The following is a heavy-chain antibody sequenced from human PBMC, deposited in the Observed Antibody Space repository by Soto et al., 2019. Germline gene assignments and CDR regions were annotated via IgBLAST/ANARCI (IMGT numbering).Heavy chain of an antibody. Sequence: PGGSLRLSCAASGFMFSNVGFHWVRQAPGKGLEWVAIISYDASKEFFADSVKGRFTISRDNSKNTLYLQMNSLRAEDTAVYYCAKVAKFNWNEWNDYWGQGALVTVS. CDR1: GFMFSNVG. V-gene: IGHV3-30*18. D-gene: IGHD1-20*01. J-gene: IGHJ4*02. CDR2: ISYDASKE. CDR3: AKVAKFNWNEWNDY.